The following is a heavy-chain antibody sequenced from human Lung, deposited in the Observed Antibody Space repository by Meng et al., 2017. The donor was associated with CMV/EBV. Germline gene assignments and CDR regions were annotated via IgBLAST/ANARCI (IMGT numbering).Heavy chain of an antibody. CDR1: FTFSAYG. CDR2: ISYDGSSK. D-gene: IGHD3-10*01. Sequence: FTFSAYGMHWVRQAPGKGLEWVALISYDGSSKYYADSVKGRFTLSRDNSKNTLYLQMNSLRAEDTAVFYCAKDQGDYYGSGSFSAFDYWGQGALVTVSS. CDR3: AKDQGDYYGSGSFSAFDY. J-gene: IGHJ4*02. V-gene: IGHV3-30*18.